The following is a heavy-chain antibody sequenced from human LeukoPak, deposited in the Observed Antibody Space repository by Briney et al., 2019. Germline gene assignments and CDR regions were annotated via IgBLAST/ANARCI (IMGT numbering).Heavy chain of an antibody. V-gene: IGHV3-23*01. CDR2: ISGSGGST. CDR3: AKGPFHYGSGSECYFDY. Sequence: GGSLRLSCAASGFTFTRYAMSWVRQAPGKGLEWVSAISGSGGSTYYADSLKGRLSISRDNSKNTLYLQMNSLRAEDTAVYYCAKGPFHYGSGSECYFDYWGQGALVAVSS. CDR1: GFTFTRYA. D-gene: IGHD3-10*01. J-gene: IGHJ4*02.